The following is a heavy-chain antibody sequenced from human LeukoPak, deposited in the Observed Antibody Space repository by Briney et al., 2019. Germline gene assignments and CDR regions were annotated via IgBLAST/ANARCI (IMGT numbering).Heavy chain of an antibody. Sequence: SETLSLTCAVYGGSFSGYYWSWIRQPPGKGLEWIGEINHSGSTNYNPSLKSRVTISVDTSKNQFSLKLRSVTAADTAVYYCARGGPKSQFGANPFDYWGQRTLVTVSS. CDR3: ARGGPKSQFGANPFDY. CDR1: GGSFSGYY. J-gene: IGHJ4*02. V-gene: IGHV4-34*01. D-gene: IGHD4/OR15-4a*01. CDR2: INHSGST.